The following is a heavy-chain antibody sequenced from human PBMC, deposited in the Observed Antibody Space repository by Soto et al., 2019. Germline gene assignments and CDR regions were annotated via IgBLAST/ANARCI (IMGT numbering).Heavy chain of an antibody. CDR1: GFMFNSYS. CDR3: ASSTSPDAY. V-gene: IGHV3-48*01. D-gene: IGHD2-2*01. Sequence: EVQLVESGGGLVQPGGSLRLSCVASGFMFNSYSMNWVRQAPGKGLEWISYINSGSTSVLYADSVKGRFTISRDNARSSLYLQMNSLRAEDTAVYYCASSTSPDAYWGQGTLVTVSS. J-gene: IGHJ4*02. CDR2: INSGSTSV.